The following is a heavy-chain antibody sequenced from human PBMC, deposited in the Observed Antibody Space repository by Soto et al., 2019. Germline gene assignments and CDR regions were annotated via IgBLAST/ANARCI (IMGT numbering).Heavy chain of an antibody. J-gene: IGHJ6*02. V-gene: IGHV4-38-2*01. CDR2: IYHSGST. CDR3: ARYAEDYYDGMDV. Sequence: SETLSLTCAVSGYSTDSGYYWGWIRQPPGKGLEWIGNIYHSGSTYYNPSLKSRVTISIDTSKNQFSLKVTSVTAADTAVYYCARYAEDYYDGMDVWGQGTTVTVSS. CDR1: GYSTDSGYY.